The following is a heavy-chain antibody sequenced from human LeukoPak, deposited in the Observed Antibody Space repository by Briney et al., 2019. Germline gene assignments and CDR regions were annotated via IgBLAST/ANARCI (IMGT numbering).Heavy chain of an antibody. Sequence: GGSLRLSCAASGFTFSSYSMNWVRQAPGKGLGWVSSISSSSSYIYYADSVKGRFTISRDNAKNSLYLQMSSLRAEDTAVYYCARDRATVTSNFDYWGQGTLVTVFS. CDR3: ARDRATVTSNFDY. CDR1: GFTFSSYS. V-gene: IGHV3-21*01. D-gene: IGHD4-17*01. CDR2: ISSSSSYI. J-gene: IGHJ4*02.